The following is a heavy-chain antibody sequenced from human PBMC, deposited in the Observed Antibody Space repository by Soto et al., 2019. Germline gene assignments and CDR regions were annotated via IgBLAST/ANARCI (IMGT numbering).Heavy chain of an antibody. V-gene: IGHV4-39*01. D-gene: IGHD3-10*01. Sequence: SETLSLTCTVSGGSISSSSYYWGWIRQPPGKGLEWIGSIYYSGSTYYNPSLKSRVTISVDTSKNQFSLKLSSVTAADTAVYYCARHSIATLWFGNNWFDPWGQGTLVTVSS. CDR1: GGSISSSSYY. J-gene: IGHJ5*02. CDR3: ARHSIATLWFGNNWFDP. CDR2: IYYSGST.